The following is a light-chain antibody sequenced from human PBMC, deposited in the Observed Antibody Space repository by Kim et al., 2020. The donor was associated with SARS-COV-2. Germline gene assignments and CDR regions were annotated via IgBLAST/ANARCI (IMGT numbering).Light chain of an antibody. CDR3: NSRDTNNNVI. V-gene: IGLV3-19*01. J-gene: IGLJ2*01. Sequence: SSELTQDPAVSVALGQTVRITCQGDSLRSYYATWYQQKPGEAPIVVIYGKNNRPSGIPDRFSGPSSGNTASLTITATQAGDEADYYCNSRDTNNNVIFGGGTQLTVL. CDR1: SLRSYY. CDR2: GKN.